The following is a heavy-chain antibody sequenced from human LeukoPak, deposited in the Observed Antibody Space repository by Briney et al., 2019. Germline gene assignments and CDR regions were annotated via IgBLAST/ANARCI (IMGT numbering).Heavy chain of an antibody. V-gene: IGHV3-21*01. CDR1: GFTFSSYS. CDR3: ARPYSSSSGADY. CDR2: ISSSSSYI. Sequence: GGSLRLSCAASGFTFSSYSMNWVRQAPGKGLEWVSSISSSSSYIYYADSVKGRFTISRDNAKNLLYLQMNSLRAENTAVYYCARPYSSSSGADYWGQGTLVTVSS. D-gene: IGHD6-13*01. J-gene: IGHJ4*02.